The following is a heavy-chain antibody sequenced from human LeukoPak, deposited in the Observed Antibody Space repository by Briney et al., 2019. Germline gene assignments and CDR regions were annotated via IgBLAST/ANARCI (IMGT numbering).Heavy chain of an antibody. CDR2: IIPIFGTA. CDR3: AKDEYYDFWSGYPVGY. CDR1: GGTFSSYA. V-gene: IGHV1-69*05. J-gene: IGHJ4*02. Sequence: GASVKVSCKASGGTFSSYAISWVRQAPGQGLEWMGRIIPIFGTANYAQKFQGRVTITTDESTSTAYMELSSLRSEDTAVYYCAKDEYYDFWSGYPVGYWGQGTLVTVSS. D-gene: IGHD3-3*01.